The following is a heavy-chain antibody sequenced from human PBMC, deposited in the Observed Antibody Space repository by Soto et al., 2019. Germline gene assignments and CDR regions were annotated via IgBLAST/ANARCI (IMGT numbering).Heavy chain of an antibody. D-gene: IGHD1-26*01. Sequence: QVQLVQSGAEVKKPGASVKVSCKASGYTFTSYAMHWVRQAPGQRLEWMGWLNAGNGNTKYSQKFQGRVTITRDTSASTAYMELSSLRSEDTAVYYCARGRVIVGATTGWFDPWGQGTLVTVSS. CDR1: GYTFTSYA. V-gene: IGHV1-3*01. CDR2: LNAGNGNT. CDR3: ARGRVIVGATTGWFDP. J-gene: IGHJ5*02.